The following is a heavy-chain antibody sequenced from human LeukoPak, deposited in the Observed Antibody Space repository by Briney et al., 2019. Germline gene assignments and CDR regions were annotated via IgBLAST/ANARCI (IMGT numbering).Heavy chain of an antibody. CDR2: IGGSGGGA. Sequence: GGSLRLSCAASGFTFSLYGMSWVRQAPGKGLEWVAGIGGSGGGAYYAEALPGRSTISRDNSKNTVYLQMNDLRVEDTAIYYCAKGGLRGATYNDDFWGQGTLVTVSS. CDR1: GFTFSLYG. V-gene: IGHV3-23*01. J-gene: IGHJ4*02. CDR3: AKGGLRGATYNDDF. D-gene: IGHD3-10*01.